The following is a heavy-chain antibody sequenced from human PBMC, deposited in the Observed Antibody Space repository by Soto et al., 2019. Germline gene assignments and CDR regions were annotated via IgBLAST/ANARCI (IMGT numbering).Heavy chain of an antibody. J-gene: IGHJ4*02. Sequence: SATLSLTCTVSGGSISSYYWSWIRQPPGKGLEWIGYIYYSGSTNYNPSLKSRVTISVDTSKNQFSLKLSSVTAADTAVYYCARTIDSYGYFHYWGQGTLVTVSS. CDR1: GGSISSYY. D-gene: IGHD5-18*01. CDR3: ARTIDSYGYFHY. CDR2: IYYSGST. V-gene: IGHV4-59*08.